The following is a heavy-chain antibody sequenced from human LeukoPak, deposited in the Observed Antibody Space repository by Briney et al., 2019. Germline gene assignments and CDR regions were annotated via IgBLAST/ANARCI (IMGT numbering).Heavy chain of an antibody. CDR2: ISYDGSNK. CDR3: ARMDD. J-gene: IGHJ4*02. Sequence: PGRSLRLSCAASGFTFSSYAMHWVRQAPGKGLEWVAVISYDGSNKYYADSVKGRFTISRDNSKNTLYLQMNSLRAEDTAVYYCARMDDWGQGTLVTVSS. CDR1: GFTFSSYA. V-gene: IGHV3-30-3*01.